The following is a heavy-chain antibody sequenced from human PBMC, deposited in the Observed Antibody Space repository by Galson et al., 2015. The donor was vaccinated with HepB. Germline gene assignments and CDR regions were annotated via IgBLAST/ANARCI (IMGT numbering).Heavy chain of an antibody. CDR3: ARELLLWFGEWHLDY. CDR1: GFTFSSYW. D-gene: IGHD3-10*01. V-gene: IGHV3-7*03. Sequence: SLRLSCAASGFTFSSYWMSWVRQAPGKGLEWVANIKQDGSEKYYVDSVKGRFTISRDNAKNSLYLQMNSLRAEDTAVYYCARELLLWFGEWHLDYWGQGTLVTVSS. CDR2: IKQDGSEK. J-gene: IGHJ4*02.